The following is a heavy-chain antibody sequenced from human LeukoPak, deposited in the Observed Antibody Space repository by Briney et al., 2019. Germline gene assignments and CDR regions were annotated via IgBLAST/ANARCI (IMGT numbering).Heavy chain of an antibody. V-gene: IGHV3-7*03. CDR3: ARGDNWFDP. CDR1: GFTFSGSW. Sequence: GGSLRLSCAASGFTFSGSWMSWVRQAPGKGLEWVANINLDGSQKWYVDSVMGRLTISRDNAKNSLYLQMNSLRAEDTAVYYCARGDNWFDPWGQGTLVTVSS. J-gene: IGHJ5*02. CDR2: INLDGSQK.